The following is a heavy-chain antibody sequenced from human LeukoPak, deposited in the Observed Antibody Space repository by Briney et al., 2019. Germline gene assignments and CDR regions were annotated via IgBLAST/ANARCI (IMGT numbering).Heavy chain of an antibody. V-gene: IGHV3-15*01. J-gene: IGHJ4*02. Sequence: GGSLRLSCAASGFTFSNAWMSWVRQAPGKGLEWVGRIKSKTDGGTTDYAAPVKGRSTISRDDSKNTLYLQMNSLKTEDTAVYYCTTDRYCSSTSCLDYWGQGTLVTVSS. D-gene: IGHD2-2*01. CDR2: IKSKTDGGTT. CDR1: GFTFSNAW. CDR3: TTDRYCSSTSCLDY.